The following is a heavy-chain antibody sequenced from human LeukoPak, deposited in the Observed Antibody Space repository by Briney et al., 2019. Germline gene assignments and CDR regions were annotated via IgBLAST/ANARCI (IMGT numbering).Heavy chain of an antibody. V-gene: IGHV1-69*13. CDR1: GGTFISYA. Sequence: SVKVSCKASGGTFISYAISWVRQAPGQGLEWMGGIIPIFGTANYAQKFQGRVTITADESTSTAYMELSSLRSEDTAVYYCARVSDYYDSSGYSNWFDPWGQGTLVTVSS. CDR3: ARVSDYYDSSGYSNWFDP. J-gene: IGHJ5*02. CDR2: IIPIFGTA. D-gene: IGHD3-22*01.